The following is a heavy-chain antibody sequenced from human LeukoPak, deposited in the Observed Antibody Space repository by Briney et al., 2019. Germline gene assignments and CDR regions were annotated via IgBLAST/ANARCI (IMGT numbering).Heavy chain of an antibody. V-gene: IGHV4-34*10. D-gene: IGHD3-10*01. CDR3: AAYGSETYYHT. CDR1: GGSFSGYY. Sequence: SETLSLTCAVYGGSFSGYYWSWIRQPPGKGLEWIGEINHSGSTNYNPSLKSRLTMSVDTSKNQFSLRLSSVTAADTAVYYCAAYGSETYYHTWGQGTLVTVSS. CDR2: INHSGST. J-gene: IGHJ4*02.